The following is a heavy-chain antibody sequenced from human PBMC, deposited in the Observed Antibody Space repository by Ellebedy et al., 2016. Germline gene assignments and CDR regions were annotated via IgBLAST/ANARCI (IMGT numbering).Heavy chain of an antibody. V-gene: IGHV3-30*03. CDR3: ARGGIIDTAMVKGV. CDR2: VSYDGSNQ. CDR1: GFTFSSYG. J-gene: IGHJ6*02. D-gene: IGHD5-18*01. Sequence: GESLKISCAASGFTFSSYGMHWVRQAPGKGLEWVAVVSYDGSNQYYADSVKGRFTISRDNSKKKLYLQLDSLKAEDTAMYYCARGGIIDTAMVKGVWGQGTTVTVSS.